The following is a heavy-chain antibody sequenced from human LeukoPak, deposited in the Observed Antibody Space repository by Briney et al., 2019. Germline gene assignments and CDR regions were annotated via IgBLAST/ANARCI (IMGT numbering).Heavy chain of an antibody. V-gene: IGHV1-2*02. D-gene: IGHD6-13*01. J-gene: IGHJ1*01. CDR2: ISPNSGGT. CDR3: ARDWQQTEYFQH. CDR1: GYTFTGYY. Sequence: ASVKVSCKASGYTFTGYYMHWVRQAPGQGLEWMGWISPNSGGTNYAQKFQGRVTMTRDTSISTAYMELSRLRSDDTAVYYCARDWQQTEYFQHWGQGTLVTVSS.